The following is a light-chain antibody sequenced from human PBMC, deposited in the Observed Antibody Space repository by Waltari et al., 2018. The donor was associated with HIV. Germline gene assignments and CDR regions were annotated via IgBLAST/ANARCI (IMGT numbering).Light chain of an antibody. CDR2: DDS. J-gene: IGLJ2*01. CDR3: QVWDSSSDHVV. Sequence: SYVLTQPPSVSVAPGQTARITCVGKNIGSKSVHWYQQKTGQTPVLVVYDDSDRPSGIPERFSGSNSGNTATLTISRVEAGDEADYYCQVWDSSSDHVVFGGGTKLTVL. CDR1: NIGSKS. V-gene: IGLV3-21*02.